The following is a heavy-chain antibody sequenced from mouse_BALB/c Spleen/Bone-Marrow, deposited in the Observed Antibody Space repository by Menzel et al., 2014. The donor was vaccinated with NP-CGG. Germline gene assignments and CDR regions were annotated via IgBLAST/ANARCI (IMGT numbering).Heavy chain of an antibody. J-gene: IGHJ2*01. CDR1: GYTFTSYW. Sequence: ELVKPGASVKLSCKASGYTFTSYWINWIKQRPGQGLEWIGRIAPGSGSTYYSEMFKGKATLTVDTSSSTAYILLSSLSSEDSAVYFCAYYRYDVNYWGQGTTLTVSS. V-gene: IGHV1S41*01. D-gene: IGHD2-14*01. CDR2: IAPGSGST. CDR3: AYYRYDVNY.